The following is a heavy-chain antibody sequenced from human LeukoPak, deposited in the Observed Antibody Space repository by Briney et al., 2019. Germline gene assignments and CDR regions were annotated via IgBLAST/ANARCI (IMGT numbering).Heavy chain of an antibody. J-gene: IGHJ3*02. CDR2: IIPIFGIT. V-gene: IGHV1-69*13. Sequence: SVKVSCKASGGTCSSYAFSWVRQAPGQGLEWMGAIIPIFGITSNTQKFQGRVTFTADEFTTTTYLELNRLTSEDTAIYFCARSGGLPDGAFDIWGQGTAVAVSS. CDR1: GGTCSSYA. CDR3: ARSGGLPDGAFDI. D-gene: IGHD3-10*01.